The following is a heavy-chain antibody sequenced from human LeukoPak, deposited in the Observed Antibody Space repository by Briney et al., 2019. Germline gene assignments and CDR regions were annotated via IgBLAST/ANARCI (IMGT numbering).Heavy chain of an antibody. CDR2: MNPNSGNT. CDR1: GYTFTSYD. J-gene: IGHJ3*02. D-gene: IGHD3-22*01. Sequence: ASVKVSCKASGYTFTSYDINWVRQATGQGLEWMGWMNPNSGNTGYAQKFQGRVTITRNTSISTAYMELSRLRSDDTAVYYCARDNPTHYYDSSEPYIRGMNAFDIWGQGTMVTVSS. V-gene: IGHV1-8*03. CDR3: ARDNPTHYYDSSEPYIRGMNAFDI.